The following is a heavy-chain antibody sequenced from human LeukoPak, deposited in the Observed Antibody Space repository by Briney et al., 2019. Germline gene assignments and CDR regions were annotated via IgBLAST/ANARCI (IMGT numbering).Heavy chain of an antibody. CDR1: GGTFSSYA. V-gene: IGHV1-69*05. CDR2: IIPIFGTA. J-gene: IGHJ4*02. D-gene: IGHD3-22*01. CDR3: AIGYYDSSGYYYDFDY. Sequence: SVRVSCKASGGTFSSYAISWVRQAPGQGLEWMGGIIPIFGTANYAQKFQGRVTITTDESTSTAYMELSSLRSEDTAVYYCAIGYYDSSGYYYDFDYWGQGTLVTVSS.